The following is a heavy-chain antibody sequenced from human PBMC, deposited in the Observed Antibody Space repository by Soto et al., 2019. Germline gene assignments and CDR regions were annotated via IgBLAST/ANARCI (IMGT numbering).Heavy chain of an antibody. CDR3: AREVYYDFWSGFNTHPYYFDD. Sequence: QVQLVESGGGVVQPGRSLRLSCAASGFTFSKYTMHWVRQTPGKGLEWVAAISDDGSNTYYADSVKGRFTISRDNSKNTLYLQMNILSNEDTAVHYCAREVYYDFWSGFNTHPYYFDDWGQGTLVTVSS. CDR2: ISDDGSNT. V-gene: IGHV3-30-3*01. D-gene: IGHD3-3*01. J-gene: IGHJ4*02. CDR1: GFTFSKYT.